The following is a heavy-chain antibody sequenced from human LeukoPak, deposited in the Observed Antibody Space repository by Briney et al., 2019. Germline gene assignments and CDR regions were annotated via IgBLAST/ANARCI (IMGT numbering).Heavy chain of an antibody. J-gene: IGHJ4*02. CDR3: ARERIAVAVIDY. D-gene: IGHD6-19*01. CDR2: IYYSGST. V-gene: IGHV4-59*01. Sequence: PSETLSLTCTVSGGSISSYYWSWIRQPPGKGLEWIGYIYYSGSTNYNPSLKSRVTISVDTSKNQFSLKLSSVTAADTAVYYCARERIAVAVIDYWGQGTLVTVSS. CDR1: GGSISSYY.